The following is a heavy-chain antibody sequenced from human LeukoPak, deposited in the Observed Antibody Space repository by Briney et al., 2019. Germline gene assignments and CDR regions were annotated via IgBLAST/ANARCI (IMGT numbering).Heavy chain of an antibody. CDR3: AATSKRDYGDTNLDN. J-gene: IGHJ4*02. V-gene: IGHV4-59*01. D-gene: IGHD4-17*01. CDR1: GRSISSFY. Sequence: PSETLYLTCKVSGRSISSFYWSWIRQPPGKGLKWIGYMYNRGNSNYNPSLKSRVTVSEDKYQNQLTLQLRTMNDADTAVYNCAATSKRDYGDTNLDNWCQGTLVTVSS. CDR2: MYNRGNS.